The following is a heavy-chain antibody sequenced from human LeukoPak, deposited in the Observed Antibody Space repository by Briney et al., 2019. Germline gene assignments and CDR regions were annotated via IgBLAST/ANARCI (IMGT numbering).Heavy chain of an antibody. J-gene: IGHJ4*02. CDR1: GFAIRNARRG. V-gene: IGHV2-26*01. D-gene: IGHD3-10*01. Sequence: SGPVLLQPTATLTLTCTVAGFAIRNARRGVSWIRQPPGKGREGLSHIFSDDKKSYSTSLKSRLTISKDTSKSPVVLTMSNMDPVDTATYYCARILPWTRYGSGSYPLYYFDYWAQGALVTVSS. CDR2: IFSDDKK. CDR3: ARILPWTRYGSGSYPLYYFDY.